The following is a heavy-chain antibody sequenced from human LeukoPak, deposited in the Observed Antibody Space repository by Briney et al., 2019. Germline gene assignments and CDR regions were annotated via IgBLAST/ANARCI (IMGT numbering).Heavy chain of an antibody. J-gene: IGHJ6*03. D-gene: IGHD3-10*01. V-gene: IGHV4-39*07. CDR1: GDSITSSGHC. Sequence: SETLSLTCTLSGDSITSSGHCWVWIRKSPGKGLEWIGSIHYSGSTSYNPSLKSRVTISVDTSKNQFSLKLSSVTTADTAVYYCARVEEGYGSGRRGNFYYYYMDVWGKGTTVTISS. CDR3: ARVEEGYGSGRRGNFYYYYMDV. CDR2: IHYSGST.